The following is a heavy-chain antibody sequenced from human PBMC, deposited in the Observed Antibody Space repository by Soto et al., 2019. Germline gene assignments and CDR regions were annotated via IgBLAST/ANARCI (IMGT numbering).Heavy chain of an antibody. CDR1: GFTFTSYA. V-gene: IGHV3-23*01. CDR3: AKDPNGNYVGAFDM. J-gene: IGHJ3*02. CDR2: ISTSGGST. D-gene: IGHD4-17*01. Sequence: EVQLLESGGGLVQPGGSLRLSCIASGFTFTSYAMNWVRQAPGKGPEWVSGISTSGGSTYYAASVKGRFTISRDNSKNTLYLHMSSLSADDTALYYCAKDPNGNYVGAFDMRGQGTMVTVSS.